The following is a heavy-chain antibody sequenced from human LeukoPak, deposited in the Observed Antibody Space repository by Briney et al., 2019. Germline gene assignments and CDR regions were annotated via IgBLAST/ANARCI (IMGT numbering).Heavy chain of an antibody. CDR1: GFTFSTYA. D-gene: IGHD2-15*01. CDR2: ISGSGAAT. V-gene: IGHV3-23*01. J-gene: IGHJ4*02. CDR3: GKDPPGSRILMAAFDY. Sequence: PWGSLRLSCAASGFTFSTYAMSWVRQAPGKGLEWVSGISGSGAATYYADSVEGRFTISRDNSKNTLYLQMSSLRAEDTAVYYCGKDPPGSRILMAAFDYSGQGTLVTVSS.